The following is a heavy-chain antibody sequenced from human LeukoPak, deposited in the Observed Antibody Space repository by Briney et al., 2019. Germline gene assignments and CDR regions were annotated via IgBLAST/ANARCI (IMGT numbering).Heavy chain of an antibody. J-gene: IGHJ3*01. CDR2: IRAGGDTT. CDR3: ARDPNGDYIGAFDF. V-gene: IGHV3-23*01. D-gene: IGHD4-17*01. CDR1: GFTFRTYA. Sequence: GGSLRLSCTASGFTFRTYAMIWVRQAPGRGLEWVSAIRAGGDTTVYADAVRGRFTISRDNSNNALYLQMNELRADDTAVYYCARDPNGDYIGAFDFWGQGTMVTVSS.